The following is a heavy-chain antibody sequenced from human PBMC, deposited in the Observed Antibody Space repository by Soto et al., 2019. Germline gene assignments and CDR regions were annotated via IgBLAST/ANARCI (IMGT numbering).Heavy chain of an antibody. D-gene: IGHD5-12*01. CDR2: IYYSGST. J-gene: IGHJ4*02. CDR1: GGSISSSSYY. Sequence: QLQLQESGPGLVKPSETLSLTCTVSGGSISSSSYYWGWIRQPPGKGLEWIGSIYYSGSTYYNPSLKRRVTISVDTSKNQFSLKLSSVTAADTAVYYCAVIGRRYSGYDFDYWGQGTLVTVSS. V-gene: IGHV4-39*01. CDR3: AVIGRRYSGYDFDY.